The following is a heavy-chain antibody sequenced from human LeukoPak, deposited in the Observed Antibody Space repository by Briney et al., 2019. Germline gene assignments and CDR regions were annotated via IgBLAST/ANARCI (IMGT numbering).Heavy chain of an antibody. D-gene: IGHD2/OR15-2a*01. CDR3: ARVRSTANWFDP. V-gene: IGHV1-18*01. Sequence: ASVKVSCKASGYTFTSYGISWVRQAPGQGLEWMGWISAYNGNTNYAQKPQGRVTMTTDTSTSTAYMELRSLRSDDTAVYYCARVRSTANWFDPWGQGTLVTVSS. CDR2: ISAYNGNT. CDR1: GYTFTSYG. J-gene: IGHJ5*02.